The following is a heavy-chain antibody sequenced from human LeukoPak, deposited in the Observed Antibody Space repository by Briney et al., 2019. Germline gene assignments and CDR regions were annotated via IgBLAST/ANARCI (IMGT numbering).Heavy chain of an antibody. Sequence: PGGSLRLSCAASGFTFSSYWMNWARQAPGKGLEWVASINHNGNVNYYVDSVKGRFTISRDNAKNSLYLQMSNLRAEDTAVYFCARGGGPDVWGQGATVTVSS. CDR2: INHNGNVN. D-gene: IGHD2-15*01. V-gene: IGHV3-7*03. CDR3: ARGGGPDV. CDR1: GFTFSSYW. J-gene: IGHJ6*02.